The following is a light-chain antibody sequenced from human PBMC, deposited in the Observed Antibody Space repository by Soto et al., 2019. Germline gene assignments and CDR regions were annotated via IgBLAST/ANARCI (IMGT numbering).Light chain of an antibody. CDR3: GAWDSSLNVVL. V-gene: IGLV1-51*01. CDR1: SSNIENNY. J-gene: IGLJ2*01. CDR2: DSD. Sequence: QSLLTQPPSVSAAPGQKVTISCSGSSSNIENNYVSWYQQLPGTAPKLLIYDSDKRPSGIPDRFSGSKSGTSATLGITGLQTGDEADYYCGAWDSSLNVVLFGGGTKLTVL.